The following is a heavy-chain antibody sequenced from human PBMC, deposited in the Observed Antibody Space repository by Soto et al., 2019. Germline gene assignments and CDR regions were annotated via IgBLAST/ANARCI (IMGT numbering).Heavy chain of an antibody. CDR3: ARDIVARFGTSFDA. CDR2: IYYNGNT. D-gene: IGHD2-15*01. Sequence: QVQLQESGPGLVKPSETLSLTCTVSGGSVNSGFYYWTWIRQPPGKGLEWIGYIYYNGNTSYTPSRKSRVTMSVDTSKNQFSLRLSSVTAADTAVYYCARDIVARFGTSFDAWGQGALVTVSA. V-gene: IGHV4-61*01. J-gene: IGHJ4*02. CDR1: GGSVNSGFYY.